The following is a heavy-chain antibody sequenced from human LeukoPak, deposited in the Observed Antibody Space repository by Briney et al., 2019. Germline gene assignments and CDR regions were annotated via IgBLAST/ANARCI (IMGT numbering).Heavy chain of an antibody. Sequence: PGGSLRLSCVASGFTFSNNALRWLRQAPGEGLEWVSTISGRSGSTYYADSVKGRFTISRDNSKNTLYLQMNSLRADDTAVYYCAKADYSSSPYCFDYWGQGTLVTVSS. D-gene: IGHD6-6*01. CDR2: ISGRSGST. CDR1: GFTFSNNA. J-gene: IGHJ4*02. V-gene: IGHV3-23*01. CDR3: AKADYSSSPYCFDY.